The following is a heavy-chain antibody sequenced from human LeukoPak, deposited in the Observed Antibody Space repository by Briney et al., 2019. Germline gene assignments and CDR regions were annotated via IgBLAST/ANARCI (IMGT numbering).Heavy chain of an antibody. J-gene: IGHJ4*02. CDR3: ARSGGWELPQDLDY. V-gene: IGHV1-8*02. D-gene: IGHD1-26*01. CDR1: GYSFTGYY. Sequence: ASVKVPCKASGYSFTGYYIHWVRQAPGQGLEWMGRINPNSGNTGYARKFQGRVTMTRNTSISTAYMELSSLRSEDTAVYYCARSGGWELPQDLDYWGQGTLVTVSS. CDR2: INPNSGNT.